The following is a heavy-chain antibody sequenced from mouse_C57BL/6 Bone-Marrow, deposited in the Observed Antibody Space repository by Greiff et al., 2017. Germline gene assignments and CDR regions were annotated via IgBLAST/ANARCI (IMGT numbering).Heavy chain of an antibody. CDR3: AITTRIRSFAY. D-gene: IGHD2-4*01. Sequence: QVQLQQPGAELVMPGASVKLSCKASGYTFTSYWMHWVKQRPGQGLEWIGEIDPSDSYTNYNQKFKGKSTLTVDKSSSTAYMQLSSLTSEDSAVYYWAITTRIRSFAYWGQGTLVTVSA. V-gene: IGHV1-69*01. CDR1: GYTFTSYW. CDR2: IDPSDSYT. J-gene: IGHJ3*01.